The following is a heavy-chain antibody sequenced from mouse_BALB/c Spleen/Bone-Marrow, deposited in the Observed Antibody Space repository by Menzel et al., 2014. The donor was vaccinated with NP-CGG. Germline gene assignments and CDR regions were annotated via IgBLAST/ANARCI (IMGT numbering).Heavy chain of an antibody. J-gene: IGHJ4*01. CDR1: GFTFSSYG. Sequence: EVHLVESGGDLVKPGGSLKLSCAASGFTFSSYGMSWVRQTPDKRLEWVATISSGGSYTYYPDSVKGRFTISRDNAKNPLYLQMSSLKSEDTAMYYCARHRDAMDYWGQGTSVTASS. CDR3: ARHRDAMDY. D-gene: IGHD3-3*01. V-gene: IGHV5-6*01. CDR2: ISSGGSYT.